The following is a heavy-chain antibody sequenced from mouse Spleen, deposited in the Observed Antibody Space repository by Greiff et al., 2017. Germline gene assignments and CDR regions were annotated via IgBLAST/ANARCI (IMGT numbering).Heavy chain of an antibody. CDR3: TRKTGTGYFDV. CDR1: GFTFSSYA. D-gene: IGHD4-1*01. CDR2: ISSGGDYI. Sequence: EVKLMESGEGLVKPGGSLKLSCAASGFTFSSYAMSWVRQTPEKRLEWVAYISSGGDYIYYADTVKGRFTISRDNARNTLYLQMSSLKSEDTAMYYCTRKTGTGYFDVWGTGTTVTVSS. V-gene: IGHV5-9-1*02. J-gene: IGHJ1*03.